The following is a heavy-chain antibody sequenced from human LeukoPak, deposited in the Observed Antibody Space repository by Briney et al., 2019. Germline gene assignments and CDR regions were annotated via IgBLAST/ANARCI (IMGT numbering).Heavy chain of an antibody. CDR3: AKGPVLWFGELFHFDY. J-gene: IGHJ4*02. CDR2: ISGSGGST. V-gene: IGHV3-23*01. CDR1: GFTFSSYA. Sequence: GGSLRLSCAVSGFTFSSYAMSWVRQAPGKGLEWVSAISGSGGSTYYADSVKGRFTISRDNSKNTLYLQMNSLRAEDTAVYYCAKGPVLWFGELFHFDYWGQGTLVTVSS. D-gene: IGHD3-10*01.